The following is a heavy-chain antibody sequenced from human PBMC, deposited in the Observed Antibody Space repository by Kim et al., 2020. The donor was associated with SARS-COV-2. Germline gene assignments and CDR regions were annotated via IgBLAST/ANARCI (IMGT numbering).Heavy chain of an antibody. D-gene: IGHD3-22*01. Sequence: SETLSLTCTVSGGSLSSSGYYWSWFRQLPGKGLEWIGYIYYRGSTYYSPSLKSRLTISVDTSKNQFSLNLSSVTAADTAVYYCARDYDSSGYYDTWGQGILVTVSA. CDR3: ARDYDSSGYYDT. CDR1: GGSLSSSGYY. CDR2: IYYRGST. V-gene: IGHV4-31*03. J-gene: IGHJ5*02.